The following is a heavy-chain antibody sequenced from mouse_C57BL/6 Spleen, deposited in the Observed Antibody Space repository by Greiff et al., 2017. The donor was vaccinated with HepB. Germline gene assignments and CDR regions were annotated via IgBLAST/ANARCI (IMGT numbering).Heavy chain of an antibody. Sequence: EVKVVESGGGLVKPGGSLKLSCAASGFTFSDYGMHWVRQAPEKGLEWVAYISSGSSTIYYADTVKGRFTISRDNAKKTLFLQMNSLRSEDTAMYYCPRWYYGSSYSYYAMDYWGQGTSVTVSS. CDR3: PRWYYGSSYSYYAMDY. CDR2: ISSGSSTI. D-gene: IGHD1-1*01. J-gene: IGHJ4*01. CDR1: GFTFSDYG. V-gene: IGHV5-17*01.